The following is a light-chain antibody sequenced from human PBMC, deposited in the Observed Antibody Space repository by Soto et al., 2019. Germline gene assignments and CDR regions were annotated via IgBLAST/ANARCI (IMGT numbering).Light chain of an antibody. CDR2: DAS. CDR1: QTVGRF. Sequence: VLTQSPATLSLSPGDRVTLSCMASQTVGRFLSWYQHSPGQGPRLLVYDASNRATGVPARFSGSGSETDFTLTISSLEPEDFAVYYCQQRLPWPITFGQGTRLEIK. V-gene: IGKV3-11*01. CDR3: QQRLPWPIT. J-gene: IGKJ5*01.